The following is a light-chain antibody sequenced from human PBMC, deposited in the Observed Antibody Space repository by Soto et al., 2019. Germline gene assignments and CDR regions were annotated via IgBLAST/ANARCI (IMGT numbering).Light chain of an antibody. CDR3: CSYAGGYTFV. CDR1: SNYIGDYHY. Sequence: QSVLAQPRSVSGSPGQSVTISCTGTSNYIGDYHYVSWYQQHPGKAPKLMIFDVTKRPSGVPDRFSGSKSGNTASLTISGLHAEDDADYYCCSYAGGYTFVFGTGTKVTVL. V-gene: IGLV2-11*01. CDR2: DVT. J-gene: IGLJ1*01.